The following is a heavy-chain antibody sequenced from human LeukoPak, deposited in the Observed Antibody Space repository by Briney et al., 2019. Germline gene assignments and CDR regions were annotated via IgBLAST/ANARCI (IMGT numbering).Heavy chain of an antibody. J-gene: IGHJ4*02. V-gene: IGHV1-18*01. CDR3: ARDTGVILVAGPIPTDY. CDR2: ISPYNGNT. D-gene: IGHD6-19*01. CDR1: GYTFSSYG. Sequence: VSVKVSCKASGYTFSSYGISWVRQAPGQGLEWMGWISPYNGNTYYAQKLQGRVTVTTDTSTSTTYMELRSLRSDDTAVYYCARDTGVILVAGPIPTDYWGQGTLVTVSS.